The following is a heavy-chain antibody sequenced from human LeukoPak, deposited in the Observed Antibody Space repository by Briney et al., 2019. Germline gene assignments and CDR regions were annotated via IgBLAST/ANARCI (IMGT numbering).Heavy chain of an antibody. J-gene: IGHJ1*01. V-gene: IGHV4-34*01. Sequence: SETLSLTCAVSGGSFSGYYWSWIRQPPGKGLEWIGEINHSGSTNYNPSLKSRVTISVDTSKNQFSLKLSSVTAADTAVYYCARRWYSSIWYASFQHWGQGTLVTVSS. CDR1: GGSFSGYY. D-gene: IGHD6-13*01. CDR2: INHSGST. CDR3: ARRWYSSIWYASFQH.